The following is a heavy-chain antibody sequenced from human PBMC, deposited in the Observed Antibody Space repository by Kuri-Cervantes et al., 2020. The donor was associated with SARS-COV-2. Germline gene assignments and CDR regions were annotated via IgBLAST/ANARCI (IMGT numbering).Heavy chain of an antibody. CDR2: IGPSGTTK. J-gene: IGHJ3*02. V-gene: IGHV3-48*01. Sequence: GGSLRLSCAASGFTFSSYAMHWVRQAPGKGLEWVSNIGPSGTTKYYADSVKGRFTISRDNSKNTLYLQMNSLRAEDTAVYYCARDLLGVLGIDAFDIWGHGTMVTVSS. D-gene: IGHD6-13*01. CDR3: ARDLLGVLGIDAFDI. CDR1: GFTFSSYA.